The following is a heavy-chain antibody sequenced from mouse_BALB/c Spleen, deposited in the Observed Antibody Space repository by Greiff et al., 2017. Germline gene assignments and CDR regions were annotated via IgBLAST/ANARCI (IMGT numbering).Heavy chain of an antibody. CDR2: IYPGDGDT. CDR1: GYTFTSYW. CDR3: ARGGYYGNHYAMDY. V-gene: IGHV1-87*01. D-gene: IGHD2-1*01. Sequence: QVQLQQSGAELARPGASVKLSCKASGYTFTSYWMQWVKQRPGQGLEWIGAIYPGDGDTRYTQKFKGKATLTVDKSSSTAYMELRSLTSEDSAVYYCARGGYYGNHYAMDYWGQGTSVTVSS. J-gene: IGHJ4*01.